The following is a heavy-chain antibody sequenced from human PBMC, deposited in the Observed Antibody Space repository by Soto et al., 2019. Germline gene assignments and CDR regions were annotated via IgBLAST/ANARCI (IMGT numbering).Heavy chain of an antibody. CDR2: ISDSGAVI. CDR1: GFTFRNYA. CDR3: AISTGGFGGLFVVPSDY. V-gene: IGHV3-23*01. Sequence: EVQLLESGGGLVQPGGSPRLSCTASGFTFRNYAMIWVRQAPGKGLQWVSGISDSGAVIFHADSVRGRFAISRDNSKNTLSLEMNSLRADDTGLYYCAISTGGFGGLFVVPSDYWGQGALVTVSS. J-gene: IGHJ4*02. D-gene: IGHD3-16*02.